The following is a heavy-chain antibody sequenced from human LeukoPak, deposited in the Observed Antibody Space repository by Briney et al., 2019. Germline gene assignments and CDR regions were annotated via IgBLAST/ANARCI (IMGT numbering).Heavy chain of an antibody. CDR3: ARREGQWLEPFDY. J-gene: IGHJ4*02. V-gene: IGHV3-7*01. CDR1: GFTFSRYS. Sequence: SGGSLRLSCAASGFTFSRYSMSWVRQAPGKGLEWVANIKQDGSEKYYVDPVKGRFSTSRDNAKNSLYLQMNSLRAEDTAVYYCARREGQWLEPFDYWGQGTLVTVSS. CDR2: IKQDGSEK. D-gene: IGHD6-19*01.